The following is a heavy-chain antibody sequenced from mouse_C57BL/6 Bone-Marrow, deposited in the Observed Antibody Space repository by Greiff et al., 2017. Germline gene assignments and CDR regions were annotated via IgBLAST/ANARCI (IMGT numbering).Heavy chain of an antibody. J-gene: IGHJ2*01. CDR3: AISTGY. V-gene: IGHV1-61*01. D-gene: IGHD1-1*01. CDR2: IYPSDSET. Sequence: QVQLKQPGAELVRPGSSVKLSCKASGYTFTSYWMDWVKQRPGQGLEWIGNIYPSDSETHYNQKFKDKATLTVDKSSSTAYMQLSSLPSEDSAVYCCAISTGYWGQGTTLTVSS. CDR1: GYTFTSYW.